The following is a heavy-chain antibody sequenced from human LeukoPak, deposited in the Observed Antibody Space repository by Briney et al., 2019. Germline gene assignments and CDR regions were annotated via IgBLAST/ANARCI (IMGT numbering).Heavy chain of an antibody. CDR2: ISGSGGST. V-gene: IGHV3-23*01. Sequence: PGGSLRLSCAASGFTFSSYAMSWVRQAPGKGLEWVSAISGSGGSTYYADSVKDRFTVSRDNSKNTLYLQMNSLRAEDTAVYYCAKDYITIFGVVGDAFDIWGQGTMVTVSS. D-gene: IGHD3-3*01. CDR3: AKDYITIFGVVGDAFDI. CDR1: GFTFSSYA. J-gene: IGHJ3*02.